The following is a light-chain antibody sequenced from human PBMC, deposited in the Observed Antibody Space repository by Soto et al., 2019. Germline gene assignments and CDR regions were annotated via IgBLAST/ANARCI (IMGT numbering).Light chain of an antibody. CDR2: RTS. CDR1: QSISSN. V-gene: IGKV3-15*01. Sequence: EIVMTQSPATLSVSPGERATLSCRASQSISSNLAWYQQKPGQAPRLLMLRTSSRATGYPARFSGSGSGTEFNLTISSLQSEDLGVYYCQQYNNWPRATFGGGTKVEIK. J-gene: IGKJ4*01. CDR3: QQYNNWPRAT.